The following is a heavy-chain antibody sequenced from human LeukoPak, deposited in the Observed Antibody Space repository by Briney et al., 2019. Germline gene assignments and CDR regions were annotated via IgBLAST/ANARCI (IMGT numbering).Heavy chain of an antibody. D-gene: IGHD4-23*01. V-gene: IGHV1-24*01. CDR1: GYTLTELS. J-gene: IGHJ5*02. Sequence: GASVKVSCKVSGYTLTELSMHWVRQAPGKGLEWMGGFDPEDGETIYAQKFQGRVTMTEDTSTDTAYMELSGLRSEDTAVYYCATSGGDYGGNSVIGWFDPWGQGTLVTVSS. CDR3: ATSGGDYGGNSVIGWFDP. CDR2: FDPEDGET.